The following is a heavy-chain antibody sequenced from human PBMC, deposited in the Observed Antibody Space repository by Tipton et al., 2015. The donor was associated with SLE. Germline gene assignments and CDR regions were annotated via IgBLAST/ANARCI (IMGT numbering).Heavy chain of an antibody. J-gene: IGHJ4*02. V-gene: IGHV4-59*01. CDR2: IYYSGST. CDR3: ARAQNYYGSGSYPDY. CDR1: GGSFSGYY. D-gene: IGHD3-10*01. Sequence: TLSLTCAVYGGSFSGYYWSWIRQPPGKGLEWIGYIYYSGSTNYNPSLKSRVTISVDTSKNQFSLKLSSVTAADTAVYYCARAQNYYGSGSYPDYWGQGTLATVSS.